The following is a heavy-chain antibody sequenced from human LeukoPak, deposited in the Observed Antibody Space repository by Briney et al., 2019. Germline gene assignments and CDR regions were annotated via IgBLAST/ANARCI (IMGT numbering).Heavy chain of an antibody. J-gene: IGHJ2*01. CDR1: GGSFSGYY. Sequence: SETLSLTWTVYGGSFSGYYWSWIRQPPGKGLEWIGEINHSGSTNYNPSLKSLVTISVDTSKNQFSLKLSSVTAADTAVYYCARGGSEYYDILTGPQGSWYFDLWGRGTLVTVSS. D-gene: IGHD3-9*01. V-gene: IGHV4-34*01. CDR2: INHSGST. CDR3: ARGGSEYYDILTGPQGSWYFDL.